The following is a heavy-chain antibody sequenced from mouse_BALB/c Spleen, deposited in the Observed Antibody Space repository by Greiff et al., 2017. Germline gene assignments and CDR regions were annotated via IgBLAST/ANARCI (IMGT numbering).Heavy chain of an antibody. CDR2: IRNKANGYTT. CDR1: GFTFTDYY. Sequence: EVQGVESGGGLVQPGGSLRLSCATSGFTFTDYYMSWVRQPPGKALEWLGFIRNKANGYTTEYSASVKGRFTISRDNSQSILYLQMNTLRAEDSATYYCARVGYGSSYFDVWGAGTTVTVSS. CDR3: ARVGYGSSYFDV. J-gene: IGHJ1*01. V-gene: IGHV7-3*02. D-gene: IGHD1-1*01.